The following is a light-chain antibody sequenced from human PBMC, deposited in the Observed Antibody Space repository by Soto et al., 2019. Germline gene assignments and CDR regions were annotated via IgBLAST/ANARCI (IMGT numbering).Light chain of an antibody. Sequence: QSALTQPASVSGSPGQSITISCTGTSSDVGSYNLVSWYQQPPGKAPKLMIYEGSKRPSGVSNRFSGSKSGNTASLTISGLQAEDEADYYCCSYAGSSTSYVFGTGTKLTVL. V-gene: IGLV2-23*01. CDR3: CSYAGSSTSYV. J-gene: IGLJ1*01. CDR1: SSDVGSYNL. CDR2: EGS.